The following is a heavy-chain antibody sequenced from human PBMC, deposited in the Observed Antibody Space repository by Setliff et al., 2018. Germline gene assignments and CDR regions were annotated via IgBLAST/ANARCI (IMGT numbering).Heavy chain of an antibody. V-gene: IGHV4-34*01. D-gene: IGHD2-2*01. CDR1: GGSFSGYY. CDR2: INHSGST. CDR3: ARGPCSSTSCYAAY. Sequence: SETLSLTCAVYGGSFSGYYWSWIRQPPGKGLEWIGEINHSGSTNYHPSPKSRVTISVDTSKNQFTLQVNPVTAADTAVYYCARGPCSSTSCYAAYWGQGTLVTVSS. J-gene: IGHJ4*02.